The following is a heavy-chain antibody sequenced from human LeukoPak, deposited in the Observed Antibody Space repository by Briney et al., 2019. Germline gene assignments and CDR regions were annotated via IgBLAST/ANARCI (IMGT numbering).Heavy chain of an antibody. J-gene: IGHJ4*02. V-gene: IGHV5-51*01. Sequence: GESLKISCKASGYSFTTYWIGWVRQMPGKGREWMGSIYPGDSDTTYDPSFQGQVTISADKSISTAYLQWNSLKASDTAMYYCALGVAGRFAFWGQGTLVTVSS. CDR3: ALGVAGRFAF. D-gene: IGHD6-19*01. CDR1: GYSFTTYW. CDR2: IYPGDSDT.